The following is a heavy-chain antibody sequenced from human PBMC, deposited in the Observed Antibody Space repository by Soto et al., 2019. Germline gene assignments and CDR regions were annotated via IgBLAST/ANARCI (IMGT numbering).Heavy chain of an antibody. CDR1: GYTFTGYY. CDR2: INPNSGGT. D-gene: IGHD2-15*01. CDR3: ARGPPGDIVVVVAAGSSYYFDY. Sequence: ASVKVSCKASGYTFTGYYMHWVRQAPGQGLEWMGWINPNSGGTNYAQKFQGWVTMTRDTSISTAYMELGRLRSDDTAVYYCARGPPGDIVVVVAAGSSYYFDYWGQGTLVTVSS. V-gene: IGHV1-2*04. J-gene: IGHJ4*02.